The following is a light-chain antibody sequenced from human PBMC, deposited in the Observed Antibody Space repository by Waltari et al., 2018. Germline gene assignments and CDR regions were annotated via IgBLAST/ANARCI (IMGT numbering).Light chain of an antibody. J-gene: IGKJ3*01. V-gene: IGKV1-8*01. CDR2: AAS. CDR1: QGISSY. CDR3: QQYFDSPLT. Sequence: AIRITQSPSSLSASTGDRVTITCRASQGISSYLAWYQQKPGKAPKVLIYAASTLQSGVPSRFSGSGSGTDFTLTISSLQAEDAAVYYCQQYFDSPLTFGPGTRVEI.